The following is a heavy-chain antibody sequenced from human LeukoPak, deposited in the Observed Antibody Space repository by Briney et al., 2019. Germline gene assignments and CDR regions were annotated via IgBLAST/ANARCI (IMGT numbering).Heavy chain of an antibody. J-gene: IGHJ4*02. CDR3: AKDGGLWVSAHWGDS. CDR2: ISGSGGST. D-gene: IGHD7-27*01. CDR1: GFTFNSYA. V-gene: IGHV3-23*01. Sequence: PGGSLRLSCAVSGFTFNSYAMSWVRQAPGKGLEWVSAISGSGGSTYYADSVKGRFTISRDDSKNTLYLQMNSLRAEDTAVYYCAKDGGLWVSAHWGDSWGRGTLVTVSS.